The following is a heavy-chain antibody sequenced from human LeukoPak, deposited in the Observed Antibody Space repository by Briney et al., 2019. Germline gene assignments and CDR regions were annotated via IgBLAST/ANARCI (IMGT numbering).Heavy chain of an antibody. D-gene: IGHD3-10*01. J-gene: IGHJ4*02. CDR3: ARRSGNGGSYYFDY. CDR1: GFTVSSNY. CDR2: IYSGGST. V-gene: IGHV3-53*01. Sequence: GGSLRLSCAASGFTVSSNYMTWVRQAPGKGLEWVSVIYSGGSTFYGDSVKGRFTISRDSSKNTLYLQMNSLRAEDTAVYYRARRSGNGGSYYFDYWGQGTLVTVSS.